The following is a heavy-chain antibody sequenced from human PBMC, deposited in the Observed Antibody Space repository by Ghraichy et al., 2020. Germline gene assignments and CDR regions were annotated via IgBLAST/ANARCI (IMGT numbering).Heavy chain of an antibody. Sequence: GGSLRLSCAASGFTFSTYGMSWVRQVPGKGLEWVSSITGSGSHTYYLDSVKGRFTISRDNSRNTLYLQMNSLRAEDTAVYHCAKDQGIAFRPTSHDCWGRGTLVTVSS. CDR2: ITGSGSHT. D-gene: IGHD6-6*01. CDR3: AKDQGIAFRPTSHDC. V-gene: IGHV3-23*01. CDR1: GFTFSTYG. J-gene: IGHJ4*02.